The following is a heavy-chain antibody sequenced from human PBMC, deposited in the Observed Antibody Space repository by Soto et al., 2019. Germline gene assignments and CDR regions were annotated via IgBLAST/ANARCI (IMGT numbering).Heavy chain of an antibody. J-gene: IGHJ4*02. V-gene: IGHV3-30*18. CDR1: GFTFSSYG. D-gene: IGHD1-26*01. CDR3: AKGGSYSLDY. CDR2: ISYDGSNK. Sequence: QVQLVESGGGVVQPGRSLRLSCAASGFTFSSYGMHWVRQAPGKGLEWVAVISYDGSNKYYADSVKGRFTISRDNSKNKLYLQMNSLIAEDTAVYYCAKGGSYSLDYWGQGTLVTVSS.